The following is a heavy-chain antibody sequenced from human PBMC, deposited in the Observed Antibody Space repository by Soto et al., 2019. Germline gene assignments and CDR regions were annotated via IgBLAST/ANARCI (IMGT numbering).Heavy chain of an antibody. CDR2: IHPGDSRP. Sequence: GVSLKISCESSGYSFTNNWIAWVSRKPGKGLEWMGLIHPGDSRPTYSPSFRGHVTISVDESIKTAYLQLSSLRASDTAMYYCARLSHISSWSYFDHWGQGTLVTVSS. J-gene: IGHJ4*02. V-gene: IGHV5-51*01. D-gene: IGHD2-2*01. CDR1: GYSFTNNW. CDR3: ARLSHISSWSYFDH.